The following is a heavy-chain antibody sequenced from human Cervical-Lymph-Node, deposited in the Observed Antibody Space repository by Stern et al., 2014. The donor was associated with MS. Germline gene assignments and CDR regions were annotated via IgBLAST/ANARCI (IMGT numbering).Heavy chain of an antibody. CDR1: GGSISTYY. J-gene: IGHJ3*02. D-gene: IGHD6-19*01. CDR2: IYYSGST. V-gene: IGHV4-59*08. Sequence: QVQLQESGPGLVKSSETLSLTCTVSGGSISTYYWSWIRQPPGKGLEWIGYIYYSGSTNYNPSFQSRVTISVDSSKNQFSLKLNTVTAADTAMYYCASNHSTGWYAFDIWGQGTMVTVSS. CDR3: ASNHSTGWYAFDI.